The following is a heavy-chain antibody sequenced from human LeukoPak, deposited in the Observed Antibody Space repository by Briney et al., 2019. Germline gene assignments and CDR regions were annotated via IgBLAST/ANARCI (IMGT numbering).Heavy chain of an antibody. CDR2: IYYSGST. Sequence: SETLSLTCTVSGGSISSSSYYWGWIRQPPGKGLEWIGSIYYSGSTYYNPSLKSRVTISVDTSKNQFSLKLSSVTAADTAVYYCARGRYDSSGYYLDYYFDYWGQGTLVTVSS. D-gene: IGHD3-22*01. V-gene: IGHV4-39*01. J-gene: IGHJ4*02. CDR3: ARGRYDSSGYYLDYYFDY. CDR1: GGSISSSSYY.